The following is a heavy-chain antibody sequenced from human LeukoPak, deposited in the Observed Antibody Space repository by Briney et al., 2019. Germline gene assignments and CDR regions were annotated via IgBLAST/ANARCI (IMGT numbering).Heavy chain of an antibody. CDR2: IYTSGST. Sequence: PSETLSLTCTVSGGSISSYYWSWIRQPAGKGLEWIGRIYTSGSTNYNPSLKSRVTMSVDTSKNHFSLKLSSVTAADTAVYYCARDFMGLLNGAFDIWGQGTMVTVSS. CDR3: ARDFMGLLNGAFDI. V-gene: IGHV4-4*07. J-gene: IGHJ3*02. CDR1: GGSISSYY. D-gene: IGHD2-8*01.